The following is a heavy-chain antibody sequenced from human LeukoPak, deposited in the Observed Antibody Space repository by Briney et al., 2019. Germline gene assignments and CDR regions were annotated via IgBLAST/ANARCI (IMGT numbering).Heavy chain of an antibody. V-gene: IGHV4-59*01. CDR3: ARRSSSYYGMDV. CDR2: MYYTGRT. Sequence: PSETLSLTCTVSGGSINNYYWSWIRQPPGKGLEYIGHMYYTGRTSYNPSLKSRITMSVDTSRNQFSLKLTSVSAADTALYYCARRSSSYYGMDVWGQGTAVTVSS. CDR1: GGSINNYY. D-gene: IGHD6-6*01. J-gene: IGHJ6*02.